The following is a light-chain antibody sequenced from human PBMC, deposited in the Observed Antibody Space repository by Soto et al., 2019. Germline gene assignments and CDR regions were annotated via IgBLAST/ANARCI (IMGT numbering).Light chain of an antibody. CDR3: QQYNSYRT. CDR2: EAS. CDR1: ESVSSR. J-gene: IGKJ1*01. Sequence: DIQMTQSPSTLSASVGDRVTLTCRASESVSSRLAWYQQKPGKAPNLLIYEASSVESGVPSRFSVSGSGTEFTLTISNLRPDDFATYYCQQYNSYRTFGQGTKVE. V-gene: IGKV1-5*03.